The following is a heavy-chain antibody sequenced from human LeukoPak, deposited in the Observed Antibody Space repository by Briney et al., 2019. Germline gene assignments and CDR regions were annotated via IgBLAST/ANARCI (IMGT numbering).Heavy chain of an antibody. CDR2: IIPIFGTA. Sequence: SVKVSCKASGGTFSSYAISWVRQAPGQGLEWMGGIIPIFGTANYAQKFQGRVTITTDESTSTAYMELSSLRSEDTAVYYCARGYSGSLNDAFDIWGQGTMVTVSS. J-gene: IGHJ3*02. V-gene: IGHV1-69*05. D-gene: IGHD2-15*01. CDR3: ARGYSGSLNDAFDI. CDR1: GGTFSSYA.